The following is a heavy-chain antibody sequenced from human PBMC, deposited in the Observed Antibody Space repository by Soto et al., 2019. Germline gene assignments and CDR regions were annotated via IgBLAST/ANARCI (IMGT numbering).Heavy chain of an antibody. CDR1: GGTFSSYA. CDR2: IIPIFGTA. CDR3: ARAAAAGSGGTYYYYCMDV. D-gene: IGHD6-13*01. J-gene: IGHJ6*02. Sequence: QVQLVQSGAEVKKPGSSVKVSCKASGGTFSSYAISWVRQAPGQGLEWMGGIIPIFGTANYAQKFQGRVTITAYESTSTAYMELSSLRSEDTAVYYCARAAAAGSGGTYYYYCMDVWGQGTTVTVSS. V-gene: IGHV1-69*01.